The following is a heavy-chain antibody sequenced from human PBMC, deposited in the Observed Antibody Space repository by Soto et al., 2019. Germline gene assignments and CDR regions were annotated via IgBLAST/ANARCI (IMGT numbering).Heavy chain of an antibody. CDR3: VRDGTKTLRDWFDP. V-gene: IGHV4-4*07. Sequence: SQTLSLTCTLSGASISGFYWSWIRKSGGKGLEWIGRIYATGTTGYNPSRQSRVMMSVDTSKKQFSLKLRSVTAADTAVYYCVRDGTKTLRDWFDPWGQGISVTVSS. CDR2: IYATGTT. J-gene: IGHJ5*02. CDR1: GASISGFY. D-gene: IGHD1-1*01.